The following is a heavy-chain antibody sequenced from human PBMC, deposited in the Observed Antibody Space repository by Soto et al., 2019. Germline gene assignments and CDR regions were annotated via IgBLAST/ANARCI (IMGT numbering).Heavy chain of an antibody. Sequence: SETLSLTCTVSGGSVSSGSYYWIWIRQPPGKGLEWIGYIYYSGSTNYNPSLKSRVTISVDTSKNQFSLKLSSVTAADTAVYYCARSALRSSHPEFDYWGQGTLVTVSS. CDR2: IYYSGST. V-gene: IGHV4-61*01. D-gene: IGHD6-6*01. CDR1: GGSVSSGSYY. CDR3: ARSALRSSHPEFDY. J-gene: IGHJ4*02.